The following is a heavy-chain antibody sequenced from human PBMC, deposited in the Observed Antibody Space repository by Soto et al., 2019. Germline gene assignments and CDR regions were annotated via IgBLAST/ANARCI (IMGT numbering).Heavy chain of an antibody. J-gene: IGHJ4*02. CDR2: ISTDGSST. CDR3: ARGGSVTTRWGLFDS. Sequence: EVQLVESGGGLVQPGGSLRLSCAASGFTFSSFWMHWVHQTPGKGPVWVSRISTDGSSTGYADSVKGRFTISRDSAKNTLYLKMDSLRAEDTAIYYWARGGSVTTRWGLFDSLGQGTLVTVSS. CDR1: GFTFSSFW. D-gene: IGHD4-17*01. V-gene: IGHV3-74*01.